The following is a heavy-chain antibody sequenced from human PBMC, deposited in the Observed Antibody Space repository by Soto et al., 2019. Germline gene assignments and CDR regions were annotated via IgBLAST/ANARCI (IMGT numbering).Heavy chain of an antibody. V-gene: IGHV4-31*03. CDR2: IYYSGST. J-gene: IGHJ6*02. CDR1: GGSISSGGYY. Sequence: SETLFLTCTVSGGSISSGGYYWSWIRQHPGKGLEWIGYIYYSGSTYYNPSLKSRVTISVDTSKNQFSLKLSSVTAADTAVYYCARVFGFGGMDVWGQGTTVTVSS. CDR3: ARVFGFGGMDV. D-gene: IGHD3-10*01.